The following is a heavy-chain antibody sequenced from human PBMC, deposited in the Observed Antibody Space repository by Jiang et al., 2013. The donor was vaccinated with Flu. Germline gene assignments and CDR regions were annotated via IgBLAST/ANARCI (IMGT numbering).Heavy chain of an antibody. CDR3: ARSGYYGSGSYYRANDY. V-gene: IGHV5-10-1*01. J-gene: IGHJ4*02. Sequence: SCKGSGYSFTSYWISWVRQMPGKGLEWMGRIDPSDSYTNYSPSFQGHVTISADKSISTAYLQWSSLKASDTAMYYCARSGYYGSGSYYRANDYWGQGTLVTVSS. CDR2: IDPSDSYT. CDR1: GYSFTSYW. D-gene: IGHD3-10*01.